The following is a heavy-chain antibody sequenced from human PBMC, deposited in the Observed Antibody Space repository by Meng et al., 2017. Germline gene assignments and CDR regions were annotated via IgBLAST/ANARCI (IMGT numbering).Heavy chain of an antibody. J-gene: IGHJ4*02. D-gene: IGHD3-22*01. CDR1: GFTFSSYG. V-gene: IGHV3-33*01. CDR3: ARVEGNYYDSSRYPDY. Sequence: GGSLRLSCAASGFTFSSYGMHWVRQAPGKGLEWVAVIWYDGSNKYYADSVKGRFTISRDNSKNTLYLQMNSLRAEDTAVYYCARVEGNYYDSSRYPDYWGQGTLVTVSS. CDR2: IWYDGSNK.